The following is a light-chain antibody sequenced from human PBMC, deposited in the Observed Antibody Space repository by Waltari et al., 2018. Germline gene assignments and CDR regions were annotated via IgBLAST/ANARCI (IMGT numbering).Light chain of an antibody. J-gene: IGKJ1*01. Sequence: DIVMTQSPDSLTVSLGERATINCKSSQSILYSSNNLNYLARYQQRPGQPPKLLIYWASTRESGVPDRFSGSGSETDFTLTISSLQAEDVAVYYCQQYYGSPPWTFGQGTKVEIK. CDR1: QSILYSSNNLNY. CDR2: WAS. CDR3: QQYYGSPPWT. V-gene: IGKV4-1*01.